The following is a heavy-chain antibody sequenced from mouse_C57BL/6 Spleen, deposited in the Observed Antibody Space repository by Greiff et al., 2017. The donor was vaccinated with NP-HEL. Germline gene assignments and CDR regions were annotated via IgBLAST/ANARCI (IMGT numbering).Heavy chain of an antibody. CDR1: GYTFTSYW. J-gene: IGHJ3*01. Sequence: VQLQQPGAELVKPGASVKLSCKASGYTFTSYWMHWVKQRPGQGLEWIGMIHPNSGSTNYNEKFKSKATLTVDKSSSTAYIQLSSLTSEDSAVYYCARGQYSFAYWGQGTLVTVSA. D-gene: IGHD5-1*01. V-gene: IGHV1-64*01. CDR3: ARGQYSFAY. CDR2: IHPNSGST.